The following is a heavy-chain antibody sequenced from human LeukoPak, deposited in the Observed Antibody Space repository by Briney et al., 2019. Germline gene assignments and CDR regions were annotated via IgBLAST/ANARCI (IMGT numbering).Heavy chain of an antibody. CDR3: ARVVYSGYDPPGY. CDR2: INPNSGGT. CDR1: GYTFTSYG. D-gene: IGHD5-12*01. Sequence: GASVKVSCKASGYTFTSYGISWVRQAPGQGLEWMGWINPNSGGTNYARKFQGRVTMTRDTSISTAYMELSRLRSDDTAVYYCARVVYSGYDPPGYWGQGTLVTVSS. J-gene: IGHJ4*02. V-gene: IGHV1-2*02.